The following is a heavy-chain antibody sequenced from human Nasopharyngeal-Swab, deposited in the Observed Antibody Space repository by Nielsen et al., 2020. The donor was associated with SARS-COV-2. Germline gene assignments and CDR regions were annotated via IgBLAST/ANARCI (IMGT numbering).Heavy chain of an antibody. V-gene: IGHV3-23*01. CDR1: GFTFHDHD. D-gene: IGHD4-17*01. J-gene: IGHJ4*02. Sequence: GESLKLSCTASGFTFHDHDMRWVRQVPGKGLEWVSRISGSGSGTYYADSVKGRFTISRDNSKNTLYLQMNSLRADDTAVYYCAKGGVSVYGDSYYFDFWGQGTLVTVSS. CDR3: AKGGVSVYGDSYYFDF. CDR2: ISGSGSGT.